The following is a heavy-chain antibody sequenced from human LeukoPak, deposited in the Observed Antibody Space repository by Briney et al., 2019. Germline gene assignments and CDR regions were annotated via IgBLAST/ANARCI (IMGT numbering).Heavy chain of an antibody. J-gene: IGHJ6*02. Sequence: GASVKVSYKASGYTFTRYGIIWVRQAPGQELEWMGWISAYNGNTNYAQKLQGRVTMTTDTSTSTAYMELRSLRSDDPAVYYWARGAIWFGEPYYYGMDVWGQGTTVTVSS. CDR2: ISAYNGNT. D-gene: IGHD3-10*01. CDR3: ARGAIWFGEPYYYGMDV. V-gene: IGHV1-18*01. CDR1: GYTFTRYG.